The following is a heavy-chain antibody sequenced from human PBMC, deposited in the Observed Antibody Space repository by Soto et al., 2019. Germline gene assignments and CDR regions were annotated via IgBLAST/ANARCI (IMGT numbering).Heavy chain of an antibody. CDR1: GFTFSDYY. V-gene: IGHV3-11*06. CDR3: ARGHYYDSSGFINGLGDYYGMDV. Sequence: GGSLRLSCAASGFTFSDYYMSWIRQAPGKGLEWVSYISSSSSYTNYADSVKGRFTISRDNAKNSLYLQMNSLRAEDTAVYYCARGHYYDSSGFINGLGDYYGMDVWGQGTTVTVSS. D-gene: IGHD3-22*01. J-gene: IGHJ6*02. CDR2: ISSSSSYT.